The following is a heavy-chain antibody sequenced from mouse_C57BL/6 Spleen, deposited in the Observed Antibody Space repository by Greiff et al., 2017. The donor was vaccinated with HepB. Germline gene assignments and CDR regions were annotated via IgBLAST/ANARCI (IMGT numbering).Heavy chain of an antibody. CDR2: ISYSGST. D-gene: IGHD4-1*01. J-gene: IGHJ2*01. CDR1: GYSITSGYD. V-gene: IGHV3-1*01. CDR3: ARDGVGRGYFDY. Sequence: EVQRVESGPGMVKPSQSLSLTCTVTGYSITSGYDWHWIRHFPGNKLEWMGYISYSGSTNYNPSIKSRISITHDTSKNHFFLKLNSVTTEDTATYYGARDGVGRGYFDYWGQGTTLTVSS.